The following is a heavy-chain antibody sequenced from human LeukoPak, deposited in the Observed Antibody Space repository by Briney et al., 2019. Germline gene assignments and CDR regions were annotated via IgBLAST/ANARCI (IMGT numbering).Heavy chain of an antibody. V-gene: IGHV4-59*01. Sequence: SETLSLTCTVSGDSISDYYWSWIRQPPGKGLDWIGYIYYTGSTNYNPSLKSRVTISVDTSKIHFSLKLNSVTAADTAVYYCARDRGYSYGYSFDMWGQGTMVAVSS. D-gene: IGHD5-18*01. CDR3: ARDRGYSYGYSFDM. CDR2: IYYTGST. J-gene: IGHJ3*02. CDR1: GDSISDYY.